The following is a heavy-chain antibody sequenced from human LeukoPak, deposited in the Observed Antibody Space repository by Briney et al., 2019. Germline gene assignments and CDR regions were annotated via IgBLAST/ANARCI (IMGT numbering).Heavy chain of an antibody. Sequence: GGSLRLSCAASGFTFSSYSMNWVRQAPGKGLEWVSSISSSSSYIYYADSVKGRFTISRDNAKNSLYLQMNSLRAEDTAVYYCANPRGGEWEPRFDYWGQGTLVTVSS. V-gene: IGHV3-21*04. CDR2: ISSSSSYI. J-gene: IGHJ4*02. CDR3: ANPRGGEWEPRFDY. D-gene: IGHD1-26*01. CDR1: GFTFSSYS.